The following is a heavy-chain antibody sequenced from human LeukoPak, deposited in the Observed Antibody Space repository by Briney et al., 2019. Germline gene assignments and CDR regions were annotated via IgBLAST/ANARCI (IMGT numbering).Heavy chain of an antibody. CDR3: AREAGTTLGGWFDP. CDR1: GGTFSSYA. CDR2: IIPIFGAA. J-gene: IGHJ5*02. Sequence: GASVKVSCKASGGTFSSYAISWVRQAPGQGLEWMGGIIPIFGAANYAQKFQGRVTITADKSTSTAYMELSSLRSEDTAVYYCAREAGTTLGGWFDPWGQGTLVTVSS. V-gene: IGHV1-69*06. D-gene: IGHD1-7*01.